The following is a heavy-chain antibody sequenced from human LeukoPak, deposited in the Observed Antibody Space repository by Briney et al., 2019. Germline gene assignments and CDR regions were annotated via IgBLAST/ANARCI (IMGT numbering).Heavy chain of an antibody. Sequence: PGGSLRLSCAVSGFTFSSYGMYWVRQVPGKGLEWVAFIRYDGSNKYYADSVKGRFTLSRDNSKNTLYLQMNSLRAEDTAVYYCAKDSDPYGSGSLGYWGQGILVTVSS. D-gene: IGHD3-10*01. V-gene: IGHV3-30*02. CDR1: GFTFSSYG. CDR3: AKDSDPYGSGSLGY. J-gene: IGHJ4*02. CDR2: IRYDGSNK.